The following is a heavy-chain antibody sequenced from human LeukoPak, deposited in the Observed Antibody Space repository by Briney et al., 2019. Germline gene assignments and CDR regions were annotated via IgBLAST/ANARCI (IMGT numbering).Heavy chain of an antibody. J-gene: IGHJ4*02. CDR3: AKRSSSWPTSHFDY. CDR1: GFTFSNYG. Sequence: GSLRLSCAASGFTFSNYGMHWVRQAPGKGLEWVGAISGSGGCTYYSDSVKGRFTISRDNSKNTLYLQMNSLRAEDTAVYYCAKRSSSWPTSHFDYWGQGTLVTVSS. CDR2: ISGSGGCT. V-gene: IGHV3-23*01. D-gene: IGHD6-13*01.